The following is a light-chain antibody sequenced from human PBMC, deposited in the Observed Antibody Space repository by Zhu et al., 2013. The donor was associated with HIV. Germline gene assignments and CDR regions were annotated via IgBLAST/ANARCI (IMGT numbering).Light chain of an antibody. J-gene: IGKJ2*03. CDR3: QHYYQYPYS. Sequence: AIRVTQYPSSLSASVGDRVTVTCRASQSIGNFVAWYQQKPGQVPRLLIFSATSLQSGVPSRFSGSGSGTDFTLTISPLQSDDSATYYCQHYYQYPYSFAPGTKIEI. CDR2: SAT. V-gene: IGKV1-8*01. CDR1: QSIGNF.